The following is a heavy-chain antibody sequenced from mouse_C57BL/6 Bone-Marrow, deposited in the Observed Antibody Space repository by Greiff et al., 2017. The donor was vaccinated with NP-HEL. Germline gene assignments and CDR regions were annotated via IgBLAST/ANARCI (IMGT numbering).Heavy chain of an antibody. CDR3: TTWLLLNWYFDV. CDR1: GFNIKDYY. J-gene: IGHJ1*03. CDR2: IDPEDGDT. V-gene: IGHV14-1*01. Sequence: VQLQQSGAELVRPGASVKLSCTASGFNIKDYYMHWVKQRPEQGLEWIGRIDPEDGDTDYAPKFQGKATLTADTSSNTAYLQLSSLTSEDTAVYYCTTWLLLNWYFDVWGTGTTVTVSS. D-gene: IGHD2-3*01.